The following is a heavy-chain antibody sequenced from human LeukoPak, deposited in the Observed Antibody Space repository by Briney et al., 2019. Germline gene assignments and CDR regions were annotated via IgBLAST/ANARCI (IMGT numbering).Heavy chain of an antibody. V-gene: IGHV4-39*01. J-gene: IGHJ5*02. CDR1: GGSISASGFY. D-gene: IGHD3-22*01. Sequence: SETLSLTCTVSGGSISASGFYWGWIRQPPGTGLEWIGTIYYSGSTYYNPSLKSRVTVSVDTSKNQFSLRLTSVTAADTAVYYCARMYYYDSSGHYGYNWFDPWGQGTLVTVSS. CDR3: ARMYYYDSSGHYGYNWFDP. CDR2: IYYSGST.